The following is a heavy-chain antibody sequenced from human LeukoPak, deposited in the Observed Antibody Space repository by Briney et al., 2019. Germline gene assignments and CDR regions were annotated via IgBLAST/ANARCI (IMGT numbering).Heavy chain of an antibody. CDR1: GGSVSSSSYF. CDR3: ARQTWRWKESTDWSRIPDNWFDP. CDR2: IYYSGST. D-gene: IGHD1-1*01. J-gene: IGHJ5*02. Sequence: SETLSLTCIVSGGSVSSSSYFWGWIRQPPGRGLEWIGSIYYSGSTYSNPSLESRVSLSVDPSKNHFSLKLSSVTAADTAVYYCARQTWRWKESTDWSRIPDNWFDPWGPGTLVTVSS. V-gene: IGHV4-39*01.